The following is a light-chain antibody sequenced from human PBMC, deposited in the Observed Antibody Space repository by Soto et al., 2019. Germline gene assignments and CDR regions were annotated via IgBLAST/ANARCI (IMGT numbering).Light chain of an antibody. Sequence: QSALTQPPSVSGAPGQRVTISCTGSSSNIGAGYDVHWYQQLPRTAPKLLIYGNSNRPSGVPDRFSGSKSGTSASLAITGLQAEDEADYYCQSYDSSLSALYVFGTGTKVTVL. CDR1: SSNIGAGYD. CDR3: QSYDSSLSALYV. J-gene: IGLJ1*01. CDR2: GNS. V-gene: IGLV1-40*01.